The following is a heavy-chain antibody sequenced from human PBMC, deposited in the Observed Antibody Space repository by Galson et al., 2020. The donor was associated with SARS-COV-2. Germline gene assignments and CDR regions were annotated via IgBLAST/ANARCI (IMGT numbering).Heavy chain of an antibody. CDR1: GFTFSSYE. CDR3: ARDPRGYYDSSGYYQPNWYFDL. V-gene: IGHV3-48*03. D-gene: IGHD3-22*01. Sequence: GGSLCLSCAASGFTFSSYEMNWVRQPPGKGLEWVSNISTSGSTIYYADSANGRFTTSRANAKNSLYLQMNSLRAEDTAVYYCARDPRGYYDSSGYYQPNWYFDLWGRGTLVTVSS. J-gene: IGHJ2*01. CDR2: ISTSGSTI.